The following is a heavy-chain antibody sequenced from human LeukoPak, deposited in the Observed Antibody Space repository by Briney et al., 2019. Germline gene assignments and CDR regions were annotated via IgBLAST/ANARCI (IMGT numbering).Heavy chain of an antibody. CDR2: IWYDGTNE. Sequence: GGSLRLSCAASGFTFSDYGMHWVRQAPGKGLEWVAPIWYDGTNEYYVDSVKGRFTISRDNSKNTLYLQMNSLRADDTAVYYCARDRYGIRRDYFDYWGQGILVTVSS. V-gene: IGHV3-33*01. CDR1: GFTFSDYG. CDR3: ARDRYGIRRDYFDY. D-gene: IGHD5-18*01. J-gene: IGHJ4*02.